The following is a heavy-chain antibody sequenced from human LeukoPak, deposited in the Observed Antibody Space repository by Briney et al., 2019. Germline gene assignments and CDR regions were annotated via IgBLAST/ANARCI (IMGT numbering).Heavy chain of an antibody. J-gene: IGHJ6*02. Sequence: SETLSLTCAVYGGSFSGYYWSWVRQPPGKGLEWIGEINHSGSTNYNPSLKSRVTISVDTSKNQFSLKLSSVTAADTAVYYCARGRGYCSSTSCYLADIYGVDVWGQGTTVTVSS. D-gene: IGHD2-2*01. V-gene: IGHV4-34*01. CDR2: INHSGST. CDR3: ARGRGYCSSTSCYLADIYGVDV. CDR1: GGSFSGYY.